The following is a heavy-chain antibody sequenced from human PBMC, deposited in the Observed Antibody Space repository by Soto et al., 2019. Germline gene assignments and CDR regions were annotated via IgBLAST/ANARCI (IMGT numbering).Heavy chain of an antibody. D-gene: IGHD2-2*01. Sequence: EVQLLESGGALKQPGGSLRLSCAASGFTFSSHAMSWVRQAPGKGLEWVSSIIGDGRSTKYADSVKGRFTISRDNFQSMLYLQMNSLRAEDTAVYYCARVPYAEDTYYYFDYWGQGSLVTVSS. V-gene: IGHV3-23*01. CDR3: ARVPYAEDTYYYFDY. CDR2: IIGDGRST. CDR1: GFTFSSHA. J-gene: IGHJ4*02.